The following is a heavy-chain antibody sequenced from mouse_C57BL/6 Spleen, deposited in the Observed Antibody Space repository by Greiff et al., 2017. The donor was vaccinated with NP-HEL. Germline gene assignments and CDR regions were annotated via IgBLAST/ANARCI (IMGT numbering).Heavy chain of an antibody. D-gene: IGHD2-10*02. V-gene: IGHV5-17*01. J-gene: IGHJ4*01. CDR3: ARNVVWAMDY. CDR1: GFTFSDYG. Sequence: EVHLVESGGGLVKPGGSLKLSCAASGFTFSDYGMHWVRQAPEKGLAWVAYISSGSSTNYYADTVKGRFTISGDNAKNTLFLQMTSLRSEDTAMYYCARNVVWAMDYWGQGTSVTVSS. CDR2: ISSGSSTN.